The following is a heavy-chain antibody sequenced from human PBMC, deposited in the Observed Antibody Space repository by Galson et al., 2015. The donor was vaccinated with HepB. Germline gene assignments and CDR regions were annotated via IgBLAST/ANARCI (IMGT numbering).Heavy chain of an antibody. J-gene: IGHJ4*02. D-gene: IGHD5-12*01. CDR3: VKNGDMVATIFAY. CDR2: ISISSTTI. CDR1: GFTFSRFA. Sequence: SLRLSCAASGFTFSRFAMSWVRQAPGKGLEWVSYISISSTTIYYADSVKGRFTISRDNAKNLAFLQMNSLRDEDTALYYCVKNGDMVATIFAYWGQGALVTVSS. V-gene: IGHV3-48*02.